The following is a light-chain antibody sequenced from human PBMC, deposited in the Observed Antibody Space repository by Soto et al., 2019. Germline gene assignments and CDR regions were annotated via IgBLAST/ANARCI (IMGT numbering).Light chain of an antibody. J-gene: IGLJ1*01. Sequence: QSVLTQPRSVSGSPGQSVTVSCAGTSSDVGAYNYVSWYQQVPGKAPKLMIYDVTKRPSGVPHRFSGSKSGNTASLTISGLQAEDEADYYCCSYAGNFTFVFGAGTKLTVL. CDR2: DVT. CDR3: CSYAGNFTFV. V-gene: IGLV2-11*01. CDR1: SSDVGAYNY.